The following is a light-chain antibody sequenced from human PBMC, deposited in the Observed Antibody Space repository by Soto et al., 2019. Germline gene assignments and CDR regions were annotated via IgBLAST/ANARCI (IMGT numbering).Light chain of an antibody. Sequence: ETVLTQSPGTLSLSPGDRATLSCRASQSVRSNFLAWLQQKPGQAPSLLISGASTRATGVPDRFSGSGSGTDFTLSISRLEPEDFAVYYCQQYNNWPLTFGQGTRLEIK. J-gene: IGKJ5*01. V-gene: IGKV3-20*01. CDR1: QSVRSNF. CDR3: QQYNNWPLT. CDR2: GAS.